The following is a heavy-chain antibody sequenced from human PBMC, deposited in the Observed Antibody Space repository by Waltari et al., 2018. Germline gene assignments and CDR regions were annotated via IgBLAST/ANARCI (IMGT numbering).Heavy chain of an antibody. CDR3: ARGLGLLDY. D-gene: IGHD5-12*01. CDR2: INHSGST. Sequence: QVQLQQWGAGLLKPSETLSLTCAVYGGSFRGSYWSWIRQPPGKGLEWIGEINHSGSTNYNPSLKSRVTISVDTSKNQFSLKLSSVTAADTAVYYCARGLGLLDYWGQGTLVTVSS. J-gene: IGHJ4*02. CDR1: GGSFRGSY. V-gene: IGHV4-34*01.